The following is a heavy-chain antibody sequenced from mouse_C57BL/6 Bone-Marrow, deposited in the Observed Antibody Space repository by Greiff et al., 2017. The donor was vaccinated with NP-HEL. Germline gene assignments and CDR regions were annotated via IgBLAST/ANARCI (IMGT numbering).Heavy chain of an antibody. Sequence: EVMLVESGGGLVQPGGSLKLSCAASGFTFSDYYMYWVRQTPEKRLEWVAYISNGGGSTYYPDTVKGRFTISKDNAKSTLYLKMSRLKSEGTAIYYCARLGRAWFAYWGQGTLVTVSA. CDR2: ISNGGGST. J-gene: IGHJ3*01. D-gene: IGHD4-1*01. CDR3: ARLGRAWFAY. V-gene: IGHV5-12*01. CDR1: GFTFSDYY.